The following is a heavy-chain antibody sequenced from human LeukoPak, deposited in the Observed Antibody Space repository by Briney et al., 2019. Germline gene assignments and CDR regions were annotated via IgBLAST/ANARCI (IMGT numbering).Heavy chain of an antibody. V-gene: IGHV4-59*01. D-gene: IGHD2-8*02. Sequence: SEPLSLTCTVSGGSMNSYYWNWIRQPPGKRLEWIGDINYGGSAKYNPSLKSRVTISIDTSKNQFSLNLISVSAEDTAIYYCVRVGDSATGSVLDNWGPGTLVTVSS. J-gene: IGHJ4*02. CDR2: INYGGSA. CDR3: VRVGDSATGSVLDN. CDR1: GGSMNSYY.